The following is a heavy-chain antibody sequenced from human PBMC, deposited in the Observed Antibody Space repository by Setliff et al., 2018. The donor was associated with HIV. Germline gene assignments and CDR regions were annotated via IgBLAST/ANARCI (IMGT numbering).Heavy chain of an antibody. CDR3: ARGAMIPYWYFDL. CDR2: IYSSGST. V-gene: IGHV4-59*01. J-gene: IGHJ2*01. Sequence: SETLSLTCTVSGDSISGFYWSWIRQPPGKGLECIGYIYSSGSTNYNPSLKSRVTISVDTSKNQFSLKLSSVTAADTAVYYCARGAMIPYWYFDLWGRGTLVTVSS. CDR1: GDSISGFY. D-gene: IGHD3-22*01.